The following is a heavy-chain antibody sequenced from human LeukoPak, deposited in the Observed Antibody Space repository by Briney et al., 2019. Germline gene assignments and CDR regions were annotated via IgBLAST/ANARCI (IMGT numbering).Heavy chain of an antibody. CDR1: GFTFSSYG. J-gene: IGHJ6*02. Sequence: PGRSLRLSCAASGFTFSSYGMHWVRQAPGKGLEGVAVIWYDGSNKYYADSVKGRFTISRENPKNTLFLQINSLRAEDTAVYYCARDQGSEGYYYGMDVRGQGTTVTVSS. CDR3: ARDQGSEGYYYGMDV. V-gene: IGHV3-33*01. CDR2: IWYDGSNK.